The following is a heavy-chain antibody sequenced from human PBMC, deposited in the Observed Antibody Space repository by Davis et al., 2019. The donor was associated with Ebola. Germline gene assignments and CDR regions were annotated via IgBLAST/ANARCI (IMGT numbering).Heavy chain of an antibody. J-gene: IGHJ2*01. CDR3: AKEGLRRKFDFDR. V-gene: IGHV3-23*01. Sequence: PGGSLRLSCAASAFPFTDYAMSWVRQAPGKGLEWVSSVVHNDDTHYATSVKGRFTISRDNYENTVFLQMSSLGVDDTAVYYCAKEGLRRKFDFDRWGRGTLVTVSS. D-gene: IGHD5/OR15-5a*01. CDR1: AFPFTDYA. CDR2: VVHNDDT.